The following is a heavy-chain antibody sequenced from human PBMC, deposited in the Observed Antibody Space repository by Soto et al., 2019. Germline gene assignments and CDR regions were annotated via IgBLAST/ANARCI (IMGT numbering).Heavy chain of an antibody. J-gene: IGHJ5*02. CDR1: GFTVSSNY. CDR3: ARVVVDYGDYGASDP. Sequence: EVQLVESGGDLVQPGGSLRQSCAASGFTVSSNYMSWVRQAPGKGLEWVSVIYSGGSTYYADSVKGRFTISRDNSKNTLYLHMNRLRAEDTAVYYCARVVVDYGDYGASDPWGQGTLVIVSS. V-gene: IGHV3-66*01. CDR2: IYSGGST. D-gene: IGHD4-17*01.